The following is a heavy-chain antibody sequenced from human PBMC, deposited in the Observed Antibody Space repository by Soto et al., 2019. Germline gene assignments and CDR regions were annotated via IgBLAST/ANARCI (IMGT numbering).Heavy chain of an antibody. CDR1: GFTFSSYG. V-gene: IGHV3-33*01. J-gene: IGHJ5*02. CDR3: ARDNGEAFIAHDRGFDP. CDR2: IWYDGSNK. D-gene: IGHD1-1*01. Sequence: QVQLVESGGGVVQPGRSLRLSCAASGFTFSSYGMHWVRQAPGKGLEWVAVIWYDGSNKYYADSVKGRFTISRDNSKNTLYLQMNSLRAEDTAVYYCARDNGEAFIAHDRGFDPWGQGTLVTVSS.